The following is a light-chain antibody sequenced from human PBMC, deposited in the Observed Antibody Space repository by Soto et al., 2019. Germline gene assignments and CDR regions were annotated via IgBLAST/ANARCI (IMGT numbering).Light chain of an antibody. CDR3: QQYNNWPPWT. J-gene: IGKJ1*01. CDR2: RVS. CDR1: QSVGSL. Sequence: EVVMTQSPATLSVSPGEGATLSCRASQSVGSLVAWYQQKPGQAPRLLIYRVSTRATDIAARFSGSGSGTEFTLTISSLQSEDFAVYYCQQYNNWPPWTFGQGTKVDIK. V-gene: IGKV3-15*01.